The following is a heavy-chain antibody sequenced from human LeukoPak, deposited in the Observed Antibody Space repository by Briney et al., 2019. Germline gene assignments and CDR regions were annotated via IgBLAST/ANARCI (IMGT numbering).Heavy chain of an antibody. J-gene: IGHJ6*02. CDR2: INSDWSST. CDR1: GFTFNSYW. V-gene: IGHV3-74*01. CDR3: ARDDGYCSGGSCHYYGMDV. D-gene: IGHD2-15*01. Sequence: PGGSLRISCAAPGFTFNSYWMHWVRQAPGKGLGWVSRINSDWSSTSYADSVKGRFTISRDNAKNSLYLQMNSLRAEDTAVYYCARDDGYCSGGSCHYYGMDVWGPGTTVTVSS.